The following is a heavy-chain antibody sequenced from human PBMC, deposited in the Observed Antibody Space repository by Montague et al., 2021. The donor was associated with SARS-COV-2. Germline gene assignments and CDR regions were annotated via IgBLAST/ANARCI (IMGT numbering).Heavy chain of an antibody. CDR3: ARSTYCSGGSCERALLNY. J-gene: IGHJ4*02. V-gene: IGHV4-39*01. CDR1: GGSISSSSYY. D-gene: IGHD2-15*01. Sequence: SETLSLTCTVSGGSISSSSYYWGWIRQPPGKGLEWIGSNYYSGSTYYNPSLESRVTISVDTSKNQFSLKLSSVTAADTAVYYCARSTYCSGGSCERALLNYWGQGTLVTVSS. CDR2: NYYSGST.